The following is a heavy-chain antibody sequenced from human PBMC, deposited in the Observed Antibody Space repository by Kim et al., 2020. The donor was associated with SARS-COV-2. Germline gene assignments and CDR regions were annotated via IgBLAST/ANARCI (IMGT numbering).Heavy chain of an antibody. CDR2: INHSGST. CDR1: GGSFSGYY. CDR3: ARGAAAGLYYFDY. Sequence: SETLSLTCAVYGGSFSGYYWSWIRQPPGKGLEWIGEINHSGSTNYNPSLKSRVTISVDTSKNQLSLKLSSVTAADTAVYYCARGAAAGLYYFDYWGQGTLVTVSS. D-gene: IGHD6-13*01. J-gene: IGHJ4*02. V-gene: IGHV4-34*01.